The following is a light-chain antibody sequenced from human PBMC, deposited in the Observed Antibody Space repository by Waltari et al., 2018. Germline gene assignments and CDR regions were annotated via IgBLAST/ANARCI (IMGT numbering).Light chain of an antibody. Sequence: QSVLTQPTSVSGAPGQRVTISCTGSSPNIGAGFAVHWYQQLPGTAPKLLIYGNNNRPSGVPDRFSGSKSGTSASLAITGLQAEDEADYYCQSYGSDWVFGGGTKLTVL. V-gene: IGLV1-40*01. CDR1: SPNIGAGFA. CDR2: GNN. CDR3: QSYGSDWV. J-gene: IGLJ3*02.